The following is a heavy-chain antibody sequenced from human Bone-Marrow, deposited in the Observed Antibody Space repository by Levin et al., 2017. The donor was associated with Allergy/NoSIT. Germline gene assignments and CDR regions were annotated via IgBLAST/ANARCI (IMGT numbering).Heavy chain of an antibody. V-gene: IGHV3-30*04. CDR3: ARDLGYYDSSGYSDY. CDR2: ISYDGSNK. Sequence: GESLKISCAASGFTFSSYAMHWVRQAPGKGLEWVAVISYDGSNKYYADSVKGRFTISRDNSKNTLYLQMNSLRAEDTAVYYCARDLGYYDSSGYSDYWGQGTLVTVSS. J-gene: IGHJ4*02. D-gene: IGHD3-22*01. CDR1: GFTFSSYA.